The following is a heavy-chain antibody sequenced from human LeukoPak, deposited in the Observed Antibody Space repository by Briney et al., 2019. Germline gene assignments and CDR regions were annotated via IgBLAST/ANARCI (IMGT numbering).Heavy chain of an antibody. V-gene: IGHV3-21*01. Sequence: GGSLRLSCAASGFTFSSYSMNWVRQAPGRGLEWVSSISSSSSYIYYADSVKGRFTISRDNAKNSLYLQMNSLRAEDTAVYYCARVVPAAEGLSWGQGTLVTVSS. CDR3: ARVVPAAEGLS. CDR2: ISSSSSYI. CDR1: GFTFSSYS. J-gene: IGHJ4*02. D-gene: IGHD2-2*01.